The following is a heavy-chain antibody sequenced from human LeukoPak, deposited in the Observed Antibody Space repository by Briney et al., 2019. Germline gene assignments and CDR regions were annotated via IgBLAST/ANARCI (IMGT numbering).Heavy chain of an antibody. CDR2: IYYSGST. CDR3: GRAQQGAAGGRYYYHGVDV. Sequence: SETLSLTCTVSGGSISSSSYYWSWIRQHPGKGLEWIGYIYYSGSTYYNPSLKSRVIISVDTSKNQFSLKLSSVTAADTAVYYCGRAQQGAAGGRYYYHGVDVWGQGTTVTVSS. V-gene: IGHV4-31*03. J-gene: IGHJ6*02. D-gene: IGHD6-13*01. CDR1: GGSISSSSYY.